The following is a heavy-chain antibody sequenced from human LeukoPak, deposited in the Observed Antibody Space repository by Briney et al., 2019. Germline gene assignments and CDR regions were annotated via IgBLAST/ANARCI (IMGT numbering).Heavy chain of an antibody. D-gene: IGHD3-22*01. Sequence: SETLSLTCIASGGSISSSSFYWGRDPPPPGKGLEWIGSIAYSGSTFCNPSMKSRISITVDASKNQFSLKLSSVTAADTAVYYCARQKYYDSSAFDYWGQGTLVTVSS. CDR3: ARQKYYDSSAFDY. V-gene: IGHV4-39*01. J-gene: IGHJ4*02. CDR1: GGSISSSSFY. CDR2: IAYSGST.